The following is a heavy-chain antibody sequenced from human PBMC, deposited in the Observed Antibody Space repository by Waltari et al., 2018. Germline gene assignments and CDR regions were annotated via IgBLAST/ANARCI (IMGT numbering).Heavy chain of an antibody. CDR2: IIPIFGTA. CDR1: GVTFTSYA. Sequence: QVQLVQSGAEVKKPGSSVKVSCKASGVTFTSYAISCVRQAPGKGLEWMGGIIPIFGTANYAQKFQGRVTITADESTSTAYMELSSLRSEDTAVYYCARGLRRYCSGGSPRCRGMDVWGQGTTVTVSS. J-gene: IGHJ6*02. V-gene: IGHV1-69*01. D-gene: IGHD2-15*01. CDR3: ARGLRRYCSGGSPRCRGMDV.